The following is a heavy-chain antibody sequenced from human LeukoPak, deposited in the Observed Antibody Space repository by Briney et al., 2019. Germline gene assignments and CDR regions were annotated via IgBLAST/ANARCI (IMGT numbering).Heavy chain of an antibody. V-gene: IGHV1-69*01. CDR2: IIPIFGTA. J-gene: IGHJ3*02. CDR3: ARDPDCSSTSCYAFDI. Sequence: SVKVSCKASGGTFSSYAISWVRQAPGQGVEWMGGIIPIFGTANYAQKFQGRVTITADESTSTAYMELSSLRSEDTAVYYCARDPDCSSTSCYAFDIWGQGTMVTVSS. CDR1: GGTFSSYA. D-gene: IGHD2-2*01.